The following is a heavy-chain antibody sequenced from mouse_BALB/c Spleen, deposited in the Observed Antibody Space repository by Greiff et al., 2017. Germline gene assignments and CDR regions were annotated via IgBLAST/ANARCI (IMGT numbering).Heavy chain of an antibody. CDR3: ARDRYALDY. CDR1: GFTFSSYG. CDR2: INSNGGST. Sequence: EVKLMESGGGLVQPGGSLKLSCAASGFTFSSYGMSWVRQTPDKRLELVATINSNGGSTYYPDSVKGRFTISRDNAKNTLYLQMSSLKSEDTAMYYCARDRYALDYWGQGTTLTVSS. V-gene: IGHV5-6-3*01. J-gene: IGHJ2*01.